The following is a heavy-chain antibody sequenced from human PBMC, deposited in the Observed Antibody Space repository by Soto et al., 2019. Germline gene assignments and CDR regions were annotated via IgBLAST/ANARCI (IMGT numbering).Heavy chain of an antibody. D-gene: IGHD6-19*01. J-gene: IGHJ4*02. CDR2: IKQDGSEK. Sequence: EVQLVESGGGLVQPGGSLRLSCAASGFTFSSYWMSWVHQAPGKGLEWVANIKQDGSEKYYVDSVKGRFTISRDNAKNSLYLQMNSLRAEDTAVYYCARVSIAVAPDYWGQGTLVTVSS. CDR1: GFTFSSYW. V-gene: IGHV3-7*01. CDR3: ARVSIAVAPDY.